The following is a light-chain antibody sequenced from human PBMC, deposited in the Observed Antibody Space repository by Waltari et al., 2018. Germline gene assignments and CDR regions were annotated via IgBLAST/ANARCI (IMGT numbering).Light chain of an antibody. V-gene: IGKV3-11*01. CDR2: NAS. CDR1: QSVSSY. Sequence: EIVLTQSPATLSLSPGESATLSCRASQSVSSYLAWYQQKPGQAPRLLIYNASNRATGIPARFSGSGSGTDFTLTISSLEPEDFAVYYCQQYHSRRTFGQGTKVEI. J-gene: IGKJ1*01. CDR3: QQYHSRRT.